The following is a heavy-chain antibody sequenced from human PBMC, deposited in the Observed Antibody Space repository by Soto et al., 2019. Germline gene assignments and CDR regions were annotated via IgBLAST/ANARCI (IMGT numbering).Heavy chain of an antibody. CDR2: IHHSGTT. Sequence: QVQLQESGPGLVKPSQTLSLTCTVSGDSISSGTNFWSWIRQPPGKALEWMGFIHHSGTTFYNPSLKGRVMISGDPSENKISLKMTSLTAADTAVYYCARARGYCSCPSCSVFYFYGLDVWGQGTKVSVSS. J-gene: IGHJ6*02. CDR3: ARARGYCSCPSCSVFYFYGLDV. V-gene: IGHV4-30-4*01. CDR1: GDSISSGTNF. D-gene: IGHD2-2*01.